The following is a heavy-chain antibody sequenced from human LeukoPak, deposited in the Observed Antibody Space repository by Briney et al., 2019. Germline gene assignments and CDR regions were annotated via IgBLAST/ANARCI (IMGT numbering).Heavy chain of an antibody. D-gene: IGHD2/OR15-2a*01. CDR2: IKADGSGT. CDR3: ATWAFYHNLDV. Sequence: GGALRLSCAASGFTISPYAMYWVRQGPGRGLEWVSVIKADGSGTFYADSVRGRFTTSRDNSKNSLYLQMNSLTSEDTALYYCATWAFYHNLDVWGQGTTVIVSS. V-gene: IGHV3-43*02. J-gene: IGHJ6*02. CDR1: GFTISPYA.